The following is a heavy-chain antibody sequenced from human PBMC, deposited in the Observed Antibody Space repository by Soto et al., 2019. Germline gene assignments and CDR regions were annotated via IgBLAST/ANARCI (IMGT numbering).Heavy chain of an antibody. CDR1: GYTFTGYY. D-gene: IGHD5-12*01. J-gene: IGHJ5*02. V-gene: IGHV1-2*04. Sequence: ASVKVSCKASGYTFTGYYMHWVRQAPGQGLEWMGWINPNSGGTNYAQKFQGWVTMTRDTSISTAYMELSRLRSDDTAVYYCARDRGGGNGMATITGWFDPWGQGTLVTVSS. CDR2: INPNSGGT. CDR3: ARDRGGGNGMATITGWFDP.